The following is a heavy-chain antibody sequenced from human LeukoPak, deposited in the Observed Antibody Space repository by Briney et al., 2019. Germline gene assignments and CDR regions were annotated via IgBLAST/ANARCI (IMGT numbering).Heavy chain of an antibody. CDR1: GFTFSSYE. J-gene: IGHJ4*02. D-gene: IGHD3-22*01. CDR3: ARDRMGCYDSSGYFDY. V-gene: IGHV3-48*03. CDR2: ISSSGSTI. Sequence: QPGGSLRLSCAASGFTFSSYEMNWGRQAPGKGLEWVSYISSSGSTIYYADSVKGRFTISRDNAKNSLYLQMNSLRAEDTAVYYCARDRMGCYDSSGYFDYWGQGTLVTVSS.